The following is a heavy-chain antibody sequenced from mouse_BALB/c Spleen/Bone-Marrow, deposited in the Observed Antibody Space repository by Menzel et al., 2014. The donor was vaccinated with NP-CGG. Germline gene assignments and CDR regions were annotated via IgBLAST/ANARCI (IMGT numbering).Heavy chain of an antibody. V-gene: IGHV7-1*02. CDR3: ARDVGYGNYFVY. CDR2: SRNKAKYYTT. CDR1: GFTFSDFY. D-gene: IGHD2-10*02. J-gene: IGHJ3*01. Sequence: EVKLVESGGGLVQPGDSLRLSCATSGFTFSDFYTEWVRQPPGKRLEWIAASRNKAKYYTTEYSASVKGRFIVSRDTSQSVLYLQMNALGAEDTAIYYCARDVGYGNYFVYWGQGTLVTVSA.